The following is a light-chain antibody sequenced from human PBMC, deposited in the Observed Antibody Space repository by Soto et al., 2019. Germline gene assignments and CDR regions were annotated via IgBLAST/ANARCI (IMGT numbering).Light chain of an antibody. J-gene: IGKJ1*01. V-gene: IGKV1-5*01. CDR1: QSISSW. Sequence: DIQMTQSPSTLSASVGDRVTITCRASQSISSWLAWYQQKPGKAPKVLIFDASSLESGVPSRFSGSGSATELPLTISSLQPDDFATYYCQQYSTYPWTFGQGTKVEIK. CDR3: QQYSTYPWT. CDR2: DAS.